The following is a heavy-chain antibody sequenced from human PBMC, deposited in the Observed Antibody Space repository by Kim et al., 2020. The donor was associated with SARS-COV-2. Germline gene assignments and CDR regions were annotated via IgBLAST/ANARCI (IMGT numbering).Heavy chain of an antibody. J-gene: IGHJ4*02. CDR3: ARLRFLERVNFDY. D-gene: IGHD3-3*01. V-gene: IGHV1-69*01. Sequence: YAQKFQGRVTITAAQSTSTAYMELSSLRSEDTAVYYCARLRFLERVNFDYWGQGTLVTVSS.